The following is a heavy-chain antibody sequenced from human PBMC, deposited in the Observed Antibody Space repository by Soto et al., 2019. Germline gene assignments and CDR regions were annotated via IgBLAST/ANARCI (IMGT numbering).Heavy chain of an antibody. CDR2: IYWDDDK. V-gene: IGHV2-5*02. CDR3: AHRPSYCSGGSCYSGFDY. Sequence: QITLKESGPTLVKPTQTLTLTCTFSGFSLSTSGVGVGWIRQPPGKALEWLALIYWDDDKRYSPSLKSRLTTTKNTPKTQVVLTMTNMDPVDTATYYCAHRPSYCSGGSCYSGFDYWGQGTLVTVSS. CDR1: GFSLSTSGVG. D-gene: IGHD2-15*01. J-gene: IGHJ4*02.